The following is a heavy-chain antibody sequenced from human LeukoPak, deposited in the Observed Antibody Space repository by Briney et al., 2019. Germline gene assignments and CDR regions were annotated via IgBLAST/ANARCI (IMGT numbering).Heavy chain of an antibody. V-gene: IGHV1-18*01. CDR2: ISAYNGNT. CDR1: GYTFTSYG. D-gene: IGHD1-26*01. CDR3: ARVLGATSPYGMDV. J-gene: IGHJ6*02. Sequence: ASVKVSCKASGYTFTSYGISWVRQAPGQGLEWMGWISAYNGNTNYAQKFQGRVTMTTDTSTSTAYMELRSLRSDDTAVYYCARVLGATSPYGMDVWGQGATLTVSS.